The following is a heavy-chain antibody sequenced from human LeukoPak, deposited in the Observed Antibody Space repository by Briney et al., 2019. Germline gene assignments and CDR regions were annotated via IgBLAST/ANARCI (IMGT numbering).Heavy chain of an antibody. CDR3: TRDRQWLAQGRGPFDY. Sequence: GRSLRLSCAASGFTFSSYAMHWVRQAPGKGLEWVAVISYDGSNKYYADSVRGRFTISRDNSKNTLYLQMNSLRAEDTAVYYCTRDRQWLAQGRGPFDYWGQGTLVTVSS. CDR1: GFTFSSYA. CDR2: ISYDGSNK. D-gene: IGHD6-19*01. J-gene: IGHJ4*02. V-gene: IGHV3-30-3*01.